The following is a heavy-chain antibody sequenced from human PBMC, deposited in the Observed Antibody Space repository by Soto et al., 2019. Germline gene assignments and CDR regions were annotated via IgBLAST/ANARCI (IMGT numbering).Heavy chain of an antibody. CDR2: ISAYNGNT. CDR3: AIPPPMDSSSPEDGYYYYYGMDV. J-gene: IGHJ6*02. D-gene: IGHD6-6*01. V-gene: IGHV1-18*01. CDR1: GYTFTSYG. Sequence: ASVKVSCKASGYTFTSYGISWLRQAPGQGLEWMGWISAYNGNTNYAQKLQGRVTMTTDTSTSTAYMELRSLRSDDTAVYYCAIPPPMDSSSPEDGYYYYYGMDVWGQGTTVTVSS.